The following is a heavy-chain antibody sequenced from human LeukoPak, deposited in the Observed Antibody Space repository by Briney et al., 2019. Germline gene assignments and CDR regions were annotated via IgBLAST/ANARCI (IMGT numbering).Heavy chain of an antibody. D-gene: IGHD3-10*01. V-gene: IGHV3-48*03. CDR3: ARATSGSGEYYYYYYMDV. CDR1: GFTLSSYE. Sequence: PGGSLRLSCAASGFTLSSYEMNWVRQAPGKGLEWVSYISSSGSTIYYADSVKGRFTVSRDNAKNSLYLQMNSLRAEDTAVYYRARATSGSGEYYYYYYMDVWGKGTTVTISS. J-gene: IGHJ6*03. CDR2: ISSSGSTI.